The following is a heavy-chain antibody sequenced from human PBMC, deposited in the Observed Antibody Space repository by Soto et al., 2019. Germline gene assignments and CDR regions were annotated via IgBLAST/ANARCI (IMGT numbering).Heavy chain of an antibody. D-gene: IGHD3-22*01. CDR3: ARGVHYDSSGYYYFY. Sequence: SSVKVSCKASGGTFSTYAIDWVRQAPGQGLEWMGGIIPLFGTAKYAQNFQGRITITADESTNTAYMELRSLRSQDTAVYYCARGVHYDSSGYYYFYWGQGTLVTVSS. J-gene: IGHJ4*02. CDR1: GGTFSTYA. V-gene: IGHV1-69*13. CDR2: IIPLFGTA.